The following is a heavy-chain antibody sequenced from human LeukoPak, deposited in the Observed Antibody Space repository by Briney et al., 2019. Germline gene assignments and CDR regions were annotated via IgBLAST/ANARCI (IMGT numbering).Heavy chain of an antibody. CDR1: GFTFSGYW. V-gene: IGHV3-7*01. J-gene: IGHJ4*02. D-gene: IGHD1-14*01. CDR2: INEDGSEK. CDR3: ARIVSPGTRDY. Sequence: GRSLRLSCAASGFTFSGYWMSWVRQAPGKGLEWVANINEDGSEKYYVDSVKGRFTISRDNAKNSLYLQMSSLRAEDTAVYHCARIVSPGTRDYWGQGTLVTVSS.